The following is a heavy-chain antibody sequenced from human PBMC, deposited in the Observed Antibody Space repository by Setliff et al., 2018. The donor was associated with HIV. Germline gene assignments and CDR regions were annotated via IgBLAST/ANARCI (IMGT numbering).Heavy chain of an antibody. Sequence: GGSLRLSCVVSGFTFSSSVMHWVRQAPGKGLEWVAVISYDGSDKYYADSVKGRFTIFRDNSKNTLYLQMNSLRADDTAVYYCARDGYYNFWSGYSPIGYYFDYWGQGTLVTVSS. D-gene: IGHD3-3*01. CDR2: ISYDGSDK. CDR3: ARDGYYNFWSGYSPIGYYFDY. V-gene: IGHV3-30*01. CDR1: GFTFSSSV. J-gene: IGHJ4*02.